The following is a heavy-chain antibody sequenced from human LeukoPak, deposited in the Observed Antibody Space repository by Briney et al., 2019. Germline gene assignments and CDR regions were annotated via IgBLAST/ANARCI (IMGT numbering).Heavy chain of an antibody. J-gene: IGHJ4*02. D-gene: IGHD2-2*01. CDR1: GFTFNIYW. CDR3: ARDGRWEKTPSC. CDR2: IKPYGGEK. Sequence: GGSLRLSCAASGFTFNIYWMSWVRQAPGKGLEWVANIKPYGGEKNYVDSVKGRFTISRDNAQNSVFLQMNSLRAEDTAVYYCARDGRWEKTPSCWGQGTLVTVSS. V-gene: IGHV3-7*01.